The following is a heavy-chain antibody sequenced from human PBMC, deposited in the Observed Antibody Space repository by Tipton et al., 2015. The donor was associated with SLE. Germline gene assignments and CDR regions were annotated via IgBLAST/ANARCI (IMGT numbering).Heavy chain of an antibody. J-gene: IGHJ6*03. CDR3: ARGTVDPREEVYHFYYMDV. CDR2: MYSYTGKT. D-gene: IGHD3-9*01. V-gene: IGHV1-18*01. Sequence: QLVQSGTEVKKPGASVKVSCKTSGYDFINYGISWVRQAPGQGLEWIGWMYSYTGKTNYAQKFQGRVTVTTDTSTSTSYMELRSLRSEDTAVYYCARGTVDPREEVYHFYYMDVWGKGTTVTVSS. CDR1: GYDFINYG.